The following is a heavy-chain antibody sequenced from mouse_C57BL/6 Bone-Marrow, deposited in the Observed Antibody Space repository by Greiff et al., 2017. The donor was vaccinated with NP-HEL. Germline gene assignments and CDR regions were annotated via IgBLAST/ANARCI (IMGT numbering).Heavy chain of an antibody. D-gene: IGHD2-4*01. J-gene: IGHJ4*01. CDR3: ARDYDRYYYAMDY. Sequence: SGPVLVKPGASVKMSCKASGYTFTDYYMNWVKQSHGKSLEWIGVINPYNGGTSYNQKFKGKATLTVDKSSSTAYMELNSLTSEDSAVYYCARDYDRYYYAMDYWGQGTSVTVSS. CDR1: GYTFTDYY. CDR2: INPYNGGT. V-gene: IGHV1-19*01.